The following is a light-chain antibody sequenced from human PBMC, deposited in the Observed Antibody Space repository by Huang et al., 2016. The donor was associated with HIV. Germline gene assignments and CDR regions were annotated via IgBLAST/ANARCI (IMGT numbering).Light chain of an antibody. V-gene: IGKV3-11*01. Sequence: EIVLTQSPATLSLSPGERATLSGRASQSVGRYLAWYQQNPGQAPRLLIYDASSRATGIPARFSGGGSGTDFTLTISSLEPEDFAVYYCQQRSNWPPFTFGQGTRLEIK. CDR3: QQRSNWPPFT. CDR1: QSVGRY. CDR2: DAS. J-gene: IGKJ5*01.